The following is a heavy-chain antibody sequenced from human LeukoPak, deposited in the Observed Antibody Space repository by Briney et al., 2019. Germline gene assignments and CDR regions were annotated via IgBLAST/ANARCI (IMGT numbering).Heavy chain of an antibody. CDR3: ARDRERQTYYDFWSGYYYYGMDV. CDR2: IYYSGST. D-gene: IGHD3-3*01. CDR1: GGSISSGGYY. V-gene: IGHV4-31*03. Sequence: SQTLSLTCTVSGGSISSGGYYWSWIRQHPGKGQEWIGYIYYSGSTYYNPSLKSRVTISADTSKNQFSLKLSSVTAADTAVYYCARDRERQTYYDFWSGYYYYGMDVWGQGTTVTVSS. J-gene: IGHJ6*02.